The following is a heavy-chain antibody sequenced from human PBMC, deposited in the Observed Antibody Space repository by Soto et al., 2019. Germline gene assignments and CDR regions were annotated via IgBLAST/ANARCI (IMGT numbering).Heavy chain of an antibody. CDR2: ISYTGGP. V-gene: IGHV4-59*02. Sequence: SETLSLTCAVSGVSVSSDYWSWIRQPPGKEPEWIAFISYTGGPNYSPSLKSRVTISVDTSKNQFSLNLSSVTAADTAVYYCARGGASSKYFDYWGQGTLVTVSA. CDR3: ARGGASSKYFDY. J-gene: IGHJ4*02. D-gene: IGHD2-15*01. CDR1: GVSVSSDY.